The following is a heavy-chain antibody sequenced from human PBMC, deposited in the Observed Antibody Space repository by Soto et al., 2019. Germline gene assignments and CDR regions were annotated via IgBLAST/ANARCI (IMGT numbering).Heavy chain of an antibody. Sequence: GGSLRLSCAASGFTVSNNFMSWVRQAPGKGLEWVSVISYDGSNQYYADSVKGRFTISRDNSKDTLYLQMHSLTSDDTAVYFCARGPITQTSFIDHWGQGTLVTVSS. D-gene: IGHD1-20*01. CDR1: GFTVSNNF. J-gene: IGHJ4*02. CDR3: ARGPITQTSFIDH. V-gene: IGHV3-30-3*01. CDR2: ISYDGSNQ.